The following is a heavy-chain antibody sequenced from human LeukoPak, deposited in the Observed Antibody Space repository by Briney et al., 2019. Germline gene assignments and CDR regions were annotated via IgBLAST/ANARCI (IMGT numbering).Heavy chain of an antibody. Sequence: SSETLSHACTVSGGSISSGSYYWSWIRQPAGKGLEWIGRIYTSGSTNYNPSLKSRVTISVDTSKNQFSLKLSSVTAADTAVYYCATQGARNCSGGSCRYSWFDPWGQGTLVTVSS. V-gene: IGHV4-61*02. J-gene: IGHJ5*02. CDR2: IYTSGST. CDR1: GGSISSGSYY. CDR3: ATQGARNCSGGSCRYSWFDP. D-gene: IGHD2-15*01.